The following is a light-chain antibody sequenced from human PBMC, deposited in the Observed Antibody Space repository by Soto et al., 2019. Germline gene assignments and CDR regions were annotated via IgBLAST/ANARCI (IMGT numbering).Light chain of an antibody. J-gene: IGLJ2*01. Sequence: QSVLTQTPSVSGALGQKITMSCTGSSSNIGAGYDVHWYQQFPGAAPRLLIYADNNRPSGVPDRFSASKSGTSASLAITGLQGEDEANYYCQSYDTSLSGVIFGAGTKLTV. V-gene: IGLV1-40*01. CDR1: SSNIGAGYD. CDR3: QSYDTSLSGVI. CDR2: ADN.